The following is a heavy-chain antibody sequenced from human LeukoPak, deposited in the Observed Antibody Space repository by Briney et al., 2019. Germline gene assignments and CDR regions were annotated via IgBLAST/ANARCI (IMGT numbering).Heavy chain of an antibody. V-gene: IGHV4-39*07. J-gene: IGHJ4*02. D-gene: IGHD3-16*01. CDR2: IYYSGST. CDR1: GGSISSTSYS. Sequence: PSETLSLTCTVSGGSISSTSYSWGWIRQPPGKGLEWIGSIYYSGSTYYNPSLKSRVTISVDTSMNQFSLKLSSVTAADTAVYYCARDSGGSNTFDYWGQGTLVTVSS. CDR3: ARDSGGSNTFDY.